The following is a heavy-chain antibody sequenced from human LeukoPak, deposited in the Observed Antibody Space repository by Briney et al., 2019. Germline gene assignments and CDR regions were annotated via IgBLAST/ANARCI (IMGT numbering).Heavy chain of an antibody. CDR1: GYTFTSYD. CDR3: ARGLYCSSTSCHTPFDP. V-gene: IGHV1-8*03. Sequence: ASVKVSCKASGYTFTSYDINWVRQATGQGLEWMGWMSPNSGNTGYAQKFQGRVTITRNTSISTAYMELSSLRSEDTAVYYCARGLYCSSTSCHTPFDPWGQGTLVAVSS. J-gene: IGHJ5*02. D-gene: IGHD2-2*02. CDR2: MSPNSGNT.